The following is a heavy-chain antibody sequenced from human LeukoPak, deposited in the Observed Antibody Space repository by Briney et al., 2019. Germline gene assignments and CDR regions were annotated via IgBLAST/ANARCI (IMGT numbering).Heavy chain of an antibody. V-gene: IGHV3-23*01. CDR2: ITGSGGST. J-gene: IGHJ4*02. CDR3: AKAENGLDY. CDR1: GFTFSSSV. D-gene: IGHD2-8*01. Sequence: GGSLRLSCAASGFTFSSSVMSWVRQAPGKGLEWVSSITGSGGSTYYADSVKGRFSISRDNSKNTLYLQMNSLRAEDTAVYYCAKAENGLDYWGQGTLVTVSS.